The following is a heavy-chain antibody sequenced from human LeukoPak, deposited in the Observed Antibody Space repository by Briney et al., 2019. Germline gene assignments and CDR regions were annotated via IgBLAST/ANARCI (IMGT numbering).Heavy chain of an antibody. D-gene: IGHD2-15*01. V-gene: IGHV1-69*06. CDR3: ARAGIGNKGLFAY. J-gene: IGHJ4*02. CDR1: GGTFSSHA. Sequence: ASVKVSCKASGGTFSSHAISWVRQAPGQGLEWMGGIIPIFGTANYAQKFQGRVTITADKSTSTAYMELSSLRSEDTAVYYCARAGIGNKGLFAYWGQGTLVTVSS. CDR2: IIPIFGTA.